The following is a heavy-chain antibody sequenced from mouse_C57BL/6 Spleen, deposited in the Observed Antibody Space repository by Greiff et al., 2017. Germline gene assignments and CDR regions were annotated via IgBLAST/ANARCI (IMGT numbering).Heavy chain of an antibody. CDR2: IYIGNGYT. CDR1: GYTFTRYG. V-gene: IGHV1-58*01. D-gene: IGHD2-1*01. Sequence: EVKLVESGAELVRPGSSVKMSCTTSGYTFTRYGINWVKQRPGQGLEWIGYIYIGNGYTEYNENFKGKATLTSYTYSSTAYIQLSRLTAEDSAIDFCARGKDNGNYIWFAYWGQGTLVTVSA. CDR3: ARGKDNGNYIWFAY. J-gene: IGHJ3*01.